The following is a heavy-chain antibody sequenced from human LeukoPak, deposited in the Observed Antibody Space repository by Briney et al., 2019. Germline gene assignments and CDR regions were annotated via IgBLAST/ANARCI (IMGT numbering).Heavy chain of an antibody. CDR2: ISSSSSSYI. V-gene: IGHV3-21*01. D-gene: IGHD6-19*01. J-gene: IGHJ4*02. Sequence: PGGSLRLSCAASGFTFSSYSMNWVRQAPGKGLEWVSSISSSSSSYIYYADSVKGRFTISRDNAKNSLYLQMNSLRAEDTAVYYCARGYSSGWYTERNDFDYWGQGTLVTVSS. CDR1: GFTFSSYS. CDR3: ARGYSSGWYTERNDFDY.